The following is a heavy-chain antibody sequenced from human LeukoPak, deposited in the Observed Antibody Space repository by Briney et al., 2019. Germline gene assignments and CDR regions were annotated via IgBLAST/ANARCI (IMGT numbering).Heavy chain of an antibody. J-gene: IGHJ4*02. D-gene: IGHD1-14*01. Sequence: SETLSLTCTVSGGSISSDYWSWIRQPPGKGLEWIGYIYYSGSTNYNPFLKSRVTISVDTSKNQFSLKLSSVTAADTAVYYCARVNRISREYDYWGQGTLVTVSS. CDR1: GGSISSDY. CDR2: IYYSGST. V-gene: IGHV4-59*01. CDR3: ARVNRISREYDY.